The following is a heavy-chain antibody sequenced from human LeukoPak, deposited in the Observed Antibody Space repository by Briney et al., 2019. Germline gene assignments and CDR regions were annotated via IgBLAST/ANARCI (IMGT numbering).Heavy chain of an antibody. V-gene: IGHV4-28*01. D-gene: IGHD3-22*01. CDR2: IYDSGSS. Sequence: KSSETLSLTCTVSSYTVSSIYWWGWIRQPPGKGLQWIGHIYDSGSSHYNPSLKSRVTMSEDTVKNQFSLSLRSVSAGDTGAYFCVRLSDSSGYIDHWGQGSPVTVSS. CDR3: VRLSDSSGYIDH. J-gene: IGHJ4*02. CDR1: SYTVSSIYW.